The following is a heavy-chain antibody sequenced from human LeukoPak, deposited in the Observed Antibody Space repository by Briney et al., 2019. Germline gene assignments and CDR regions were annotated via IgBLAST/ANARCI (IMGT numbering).Heavy chain of an antibody. D-gene: IGHD4-17*01. J-gene: IGHJ4*02. CDR2: ISSSSSTI. CDR1: GFTFSSYS. V-gene: IGHV3-48*01. Sequence: GGSLRLSCAASGFTFSSYSMNWVRQAPGKGLEWVSYISSSSSTIYYANSVKGRFTISRDNAKNSLYLQMNSLRAEDTAVYYCASGDSPFDYWGQGTLVTVSS. CDR3: ASGDSPFDY.